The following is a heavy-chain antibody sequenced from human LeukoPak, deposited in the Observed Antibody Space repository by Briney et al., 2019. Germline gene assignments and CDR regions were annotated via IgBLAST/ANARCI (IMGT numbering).Heavy chain of an antibody. V-gene: IGHV3-30*02. D-gene: IGHD2-21*02. CDR2: IRYDGSNK. Sequence: GGSLRLSRAASGFTFSSYGMHWVRQAPGKGLEWVAFIRYDGSNKYYADSVKGRFTISRDNSKNTLYLQMNSLRAEDTAVYYCAKHRLTQMTLFDYWGQGTLVPVSS. CDR3: AKHRLTQMTLFDY. CDR1: GFTFSSYG. J-gene: IGHJ4*02.